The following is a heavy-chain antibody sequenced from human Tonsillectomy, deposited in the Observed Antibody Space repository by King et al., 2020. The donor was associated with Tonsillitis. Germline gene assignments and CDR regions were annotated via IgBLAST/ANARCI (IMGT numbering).Heavy chain of an antibody. CDR2: ISGSGGST. J-gene: IGHJ4*02. V-gene: IGHV3-23*04. Sequence: VQLVESGGGLVQPGGSLRLSCAASGFTFSSYAMSWVRQAPGKGLEWVSAISGSGGSTYYADSVKGRFTISRDNSKNTLYLQMNSLRAEDTAVYYCAKVLEYSSSSLKKKPFDYWGQGTLVTVSS. CDR3: AKVLEYSSSSLKKKPFDY. CDR1: GFTFSSYA. D-gene: IGHD6-6*01.